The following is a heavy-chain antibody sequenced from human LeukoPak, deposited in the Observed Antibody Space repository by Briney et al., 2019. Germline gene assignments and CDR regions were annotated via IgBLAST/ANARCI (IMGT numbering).Heavy chain of an antibody. V-gene: IGHV4-39*07. CDR2: IYYSGST. CDR3: ATLRGYSYGYV. CDR1: GGSISSSSYY. D-gene: IGHD5-18*01. Sequence: SETLSLTCTVSGGSISSSSYYWGWIRQPPGKGLEWIGSIYYSGSTYYNPSLKSRVTISVDTSKNQFSLKLSSVTAADTAVYYCATLRGYSYGYVWGQGTLVTVSS. J-gene: IGHJ4*02.